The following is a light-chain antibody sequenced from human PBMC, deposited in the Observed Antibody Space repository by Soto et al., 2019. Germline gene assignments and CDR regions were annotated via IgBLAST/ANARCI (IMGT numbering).Light chain of an antibody. CDR2: GAS. J-gene: IGKJ1*01. V-gene: IGKV3-15*01. Sequence: EIVMTQSPATLSVSPGERVTLPCRASHSVSSSLAWYQQKPGQPPRLLIYGASTRATGIPARFSGSGSGTEFILTISSLQSEDFAVYYCRQYNDWPTFGQGTKVDIK. CDR3: RQYNDWPT. CDR1: HSVSSS.